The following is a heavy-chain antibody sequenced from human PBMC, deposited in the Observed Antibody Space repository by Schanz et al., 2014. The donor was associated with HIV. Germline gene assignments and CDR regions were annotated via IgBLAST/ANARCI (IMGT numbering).Heavy chain of an antibody. CDR2: FNPNSGGR. CDR1: GYTFTGYY. J-gene: IGHJ6*02. Sequence: QVQLVQSGAEVKKPGASVKVSCKASGYTFTGYYLHWIRQAPGQGLEWMGWFNPNSGGRIYPQKLEGRVTMTRETSISTAYMELSSLRYDDTAVYYCAREPSFSGLDVWGQGTTVIVSS. D-gene: IGHD6-6*01. V-gene: IGHV1-2*02. CDR3: AREPSFSGLDV.